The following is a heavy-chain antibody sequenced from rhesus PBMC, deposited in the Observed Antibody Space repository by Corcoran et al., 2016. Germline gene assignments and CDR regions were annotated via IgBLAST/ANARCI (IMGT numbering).Heavy chain of an antibody. CDR2: IYGSTTTT. CDR3: ARGGGSWNMGSRGYFDL. D-gene: IGHD6-25*01. Sequence: QVQMRGSGPGVVKTSETLSLTCAVSGGSIRDSSRGGWSRQPPGEGVGWSGYIYGSTTTTNYNPSLKSRFTISKDPAKNQFSLKLSSVTAADTAVYYCARGGGSWNMGSRGYFDLWGPGTPITISS. V-gene: IGHV4S10*01. J-gene: IGHJ2*01. CDR1: GGSIRDSSR.